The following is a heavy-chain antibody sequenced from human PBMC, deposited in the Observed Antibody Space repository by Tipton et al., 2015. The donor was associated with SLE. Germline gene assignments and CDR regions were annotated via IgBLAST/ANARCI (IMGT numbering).Heavy chain of an antibody. CDR2: IYYRGST. V-gene: IGHV4-39*01. Sequence: TLSLTCTVSGGSISSSSYYWGWIRQPPGQGLEWIGSIYYRGSTYYNPSLKSRVTISVDTSKNPFSLKLSSVTAADTAVYYCARAAPPNPYCSGGSCYSGPFWYYYYYMDVWGKGTTVTVSS. D-gene: IGHD2-15*01. J-gene: IGHJ6*03. CDR3: ARAAPPNPYCSGGSCYSGPFWYYYYYMDV. CDR1: GGSISSSSYY.